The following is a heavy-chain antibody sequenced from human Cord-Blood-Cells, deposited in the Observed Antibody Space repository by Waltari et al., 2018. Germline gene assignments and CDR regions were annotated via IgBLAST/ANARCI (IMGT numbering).Heavy chain of an antibody. V-gene: IGHV4-34*01. Sequence: QVQLQQWGAGLLKPSETLSLTCAVYGGSFSGYYWSWIRQPPGKGRGWSGEKQHSGSTNSNRSLNRRVTISVDTSKNQFSLKLSSVTAADTAVYYCARGDTAMVGAVYYGMDVWGQGTTVTVSS. J-gene: IGHJ6*02. CDR1: GGSFSGYY. CDR3: ARGDTAMVGAVYYGMDV. CDR2: KQHSGST. D-gene: IGHD5-18*01.